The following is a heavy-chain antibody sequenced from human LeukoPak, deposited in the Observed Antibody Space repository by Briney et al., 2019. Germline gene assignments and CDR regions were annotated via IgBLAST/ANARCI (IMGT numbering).Heavy chain of an antibody. CDR1: GFTFDDYG. J-gene: IGHJ4*02. CDR2: ISYDGSNK. Sequence: GGSLRLSCAASGFTFDDYGMSWVRQAPGKGLEWVAVISYDGSNKYYADSVKGRFTISRDNSKNTLYLQMNSLRAEDTAVYYCARDLLLYDSSGYYSYWGQGTLVTVSS. CDR3: ARDLLLYDSSGYYSY. D-gene: IGHD3-22*01. V-gene: IGHV3-30*03.